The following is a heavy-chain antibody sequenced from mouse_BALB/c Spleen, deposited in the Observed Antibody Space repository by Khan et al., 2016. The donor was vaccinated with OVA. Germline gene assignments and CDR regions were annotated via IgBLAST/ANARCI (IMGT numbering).Heavy chain of an antibody. CDR2: INTYTGEP. CDR3: ARTYYSDYRYCDV. J-gene: IGHJ1*01. CDR1: GFTFTNYG. D-gene: IGHD2-12*01. Sequence: QIQLVQSGPELKKPGETVKISCKASGFTFTNYGMNWVKQAPGKGLKWMGWINTYTGEPTYADDFKGRFAFSLETSASTAYLQINNLKNEDMATYFCARTYYSDYRYCDVWGAGTTVTVSP. V-gene: IGHV9-1*02.